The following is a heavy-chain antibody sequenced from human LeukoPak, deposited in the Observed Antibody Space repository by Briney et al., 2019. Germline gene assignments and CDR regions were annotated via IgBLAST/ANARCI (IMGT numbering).Heavy chain of an antibody. CDR2: ISYDGSNK. CDR3: AELGITMIGGV. D-gene: IGHD3-10*02. CDR1: GFTFSSYA. Sequence: PGGSLRLSCAASGFTFSSYAMHWVRQAPGKGLEGVAVISYDGSNKYYADSVKGRFTISRDNSKNTLYLQMNSLRADDTAVYYCAELGITMIGGVWGKGTTVTISS. V-gene: IGHV3-30*04. J-gene: IGHJ6*04.